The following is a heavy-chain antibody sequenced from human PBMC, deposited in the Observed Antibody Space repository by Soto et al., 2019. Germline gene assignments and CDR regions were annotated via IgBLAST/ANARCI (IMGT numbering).Heavy chain of an antibody. CDR3: ARGVPILISHFAY. Sequence: SETLSLTCTVSGGSISSYYWSWIRQIPGKGLDWIGYIYYSGSTNYNPSLKGRVTISVDSSKNQFSLKLSSLTAADTAVYYCARGVPILISHFAYWGQGILVTVSS. V-gene: IGHV4-59*01. CDR1: GGSISSYY. J-gene: IGHJ4*02. CDR2: IYYSGST. D-gene: IGHD2-21*01.